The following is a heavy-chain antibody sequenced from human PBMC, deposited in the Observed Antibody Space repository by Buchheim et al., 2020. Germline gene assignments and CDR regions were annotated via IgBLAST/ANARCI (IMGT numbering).Heavy chain of an antibody. D-gene: IGHD7-27*01. Sequence: QVQLLESGPGLVKPSETLSLTCSVSGGSVNYYYWSWIRQAAGKGLEWIGRVYTTGTTDYNPSLKSRVTISVDTSTNQHSLRLNSLTAADTAVYCCARGIRVVVPGERAFDYWGQGTL. CDR2: VYTTGTT. CDR3: ARGIRVVVPGERAFDY. CDR1: GGSVNYYY. V-gene: IGHV4-4*07. J-gene: IGHJ4*02.